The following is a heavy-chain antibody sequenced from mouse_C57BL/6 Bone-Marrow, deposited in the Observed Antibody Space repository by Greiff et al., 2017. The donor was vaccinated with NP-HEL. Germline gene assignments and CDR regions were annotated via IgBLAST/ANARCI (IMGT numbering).Heavy chain of an antibody. D-gene: IGHD2-5*01. CDR2: INYDGSST. J-gene: IGHJ2*01. V-gene: IGHV5-16*01. CDR1: GFTFSDYY. Sequence: EVKVVESEGGLVQPGSSMKLSCTASGFTFSDYYMAWVRQVPEKGLEWVANINYDGSSTYYLDSLKSRFIISRDNAKNILYLQMSSLKSEDTATYYCARIHYSNFYYFDYWGQGTTLTVSS. CDR3: ARIHYSNFYYFDY.